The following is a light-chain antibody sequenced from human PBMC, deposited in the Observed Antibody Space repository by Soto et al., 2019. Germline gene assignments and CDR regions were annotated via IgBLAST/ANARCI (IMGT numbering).Light chain of an antibody. V-gene: IGKV3-15*01. Sequence: EIVMTQSPATLSVSPGERATLSCRASQSVSSNLAWYQHKPGQAPRLLIYVASTRATGIPARFSGSVSGTEFTLTIISLPSEDFAVYYCQQYNTWPTCTFGQGTKLEIK. J-gene: IGKJ2*02. CDR2: VAS. CDR3: QQYNTWPTCT. CDR1: QSVSSN.